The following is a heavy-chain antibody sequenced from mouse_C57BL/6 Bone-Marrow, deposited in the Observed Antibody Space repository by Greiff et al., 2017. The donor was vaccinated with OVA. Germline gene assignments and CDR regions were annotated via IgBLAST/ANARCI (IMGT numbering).Heavy chain of an antibody. V-gene: IGHV1-72*01. CDR1: GYTFTSYW. J-gene: IGHJ1*03. D-gene: IGHD1-1*01. CDR2: IGPNSGGT. Sequence: QVQLQQPGAELVKPGASVKLSCKASGYTFTSYWMHWVKQRPGRGLEWIGRIGPNSGGTKYNEKFKSKATLTVDKPSSTAYMQLSSLTAEDSAVYYGARDYGSSYGYFDVWGTGTTVTVSS. CDR3: ARDYGSSYGYFDV.